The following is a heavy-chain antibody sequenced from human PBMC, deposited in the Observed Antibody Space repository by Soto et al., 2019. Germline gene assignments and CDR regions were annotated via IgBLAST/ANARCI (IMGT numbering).Heavy chain of an antibody. D-gene: IGHD3-3*01. CDR2: INHSGST. V-gene: IGHV4-34*01. CDR3: ARKYYDFWSGYYIAAFDI. J-gene: IGHJ3*02. Sequence: SETLSLTCAAYGGSFSGYYWSWIRQPPGKGLEWIGEINHSGSTNYNPSLKSRVTISVDTSKNQFSLKLSSVTAADTAVYYCARKYYDFWSGYYIAAFDIWGQGTMVTVSS. CDR1: GGSFSGYY.